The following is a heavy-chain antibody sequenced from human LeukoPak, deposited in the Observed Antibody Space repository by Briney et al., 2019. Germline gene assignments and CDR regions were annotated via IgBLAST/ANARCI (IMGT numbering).Heavy chain of an antibody. CDR2: ISAYNGNT. D-gene: IGHD4-17*01. J-gene: IGHJ6*03. CDR1: GYTFTSYG. CDR3: ARGDYGDPYSSYMDV. Sequence: ASVKVSCKTSGYTFTSYGISWVRQAPGQGLEWMGWISAYNGNTNYAQKLRGRVTMTTDTSTSTAYMELRSLRSDDTAVYYCARGDYGDPYSSYMDVWGKGTTVTVSS. V-gene: IGHV1-18*01.